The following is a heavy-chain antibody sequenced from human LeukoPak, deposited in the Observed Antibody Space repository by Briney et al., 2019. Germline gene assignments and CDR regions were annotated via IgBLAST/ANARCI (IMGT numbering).Heavy chain of an antibody. Sequence: GESLKISCKGSGYSFTSYWIGWVRQMPGKGLEWMGIIYPGDSDTKYSPSFQGQVTISADKSISTAYLQWSSLKASDTAMYYCARPSEVLSGTTYFHYWGQGTLVTVSS. V-gene: IGHV5-51*01. D-gene: IGHD3-10*01. CDR2: IYPGDSDT. CDR3: ARPSEVLSGTTYFHY. J-gene: IGHJ4*02. CDR1: GYSFTSYW.